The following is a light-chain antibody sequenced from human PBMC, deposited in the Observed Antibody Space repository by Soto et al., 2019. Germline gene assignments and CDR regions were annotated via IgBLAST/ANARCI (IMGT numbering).Light chain of an antibody. Sequence: EIVLTQSPATLSLSPGERATLSCRASQSVNTYLAWYQQKPGQAPRLLIYDASNRATGIPARFSGSGSGTEFTLTISSLEPEDFAVYYCQQRSNWPSITFGQGTRLDIK. CDR2: DAS. CDR1: QSVNTY. CDR3: QQRSNWPSIT. V-gene: IGKV3-11*01. J-gene: IGKJ5*01.